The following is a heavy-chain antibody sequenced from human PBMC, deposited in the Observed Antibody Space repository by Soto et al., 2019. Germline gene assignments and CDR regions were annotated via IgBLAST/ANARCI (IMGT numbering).Heavy chain of an antibody. D-gene: IGHD6-19*01. V-gene: IGHV3-23*01. J-gene: IGHJ4*02. CDR1: GFTFSSYA. CDR2: ISGSGGST. Sequence: GGSLRLSCAASGFTFSSYAMSWVRQAPGKGLEWVSAISGSGGSTYYADSVKGRFTISRDNSKNTLYLQMNSLRAEDTAVYYCAKVSESVAGLIGEFDYWGQGTLVTVSS. CDR3: AKVSESVAGLIGEFDY.